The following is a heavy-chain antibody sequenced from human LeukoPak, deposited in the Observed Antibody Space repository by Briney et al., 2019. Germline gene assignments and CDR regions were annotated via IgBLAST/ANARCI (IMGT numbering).Heavy chain of an antibody. CDR1: GGTFSTYA. Sequence: SVKVSCKASGGTFSTYAISWVRQAPGQGLEWMGEIIPIFHTTNYAQTFQGRVTMTADDSTSTAYMEVSSLRSEDTAIYFCAASGQWLERGLDYWGQGTLVTVSS. J-gene: IGHJ4*02. CDR3: AASGQWLERGLDY. CDR2: IIPIFHTT. D-gene: IGHD6-19*01. V-gene: IGHV1-69*13.